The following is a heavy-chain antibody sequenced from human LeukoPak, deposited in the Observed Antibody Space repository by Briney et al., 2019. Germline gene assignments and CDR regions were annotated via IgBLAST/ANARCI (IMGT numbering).Heavy chain of an antibody. CDR2: IRSKIDGGAT. Sequence: GGSLRLSCAASGFNVNNAWMSWVRQAPGKGLEWVGRIRSKIDGGATDYAAPVKGRFTISRDDSKNTLYLQINSLKIEDTAMYYCYTSITDYWGQGTLVTVSS. CDR3: YTSITDY. J-gene: IGHJ4*02. V-gene: IGHV3-15*07. CDR1: GFNVNNAW. D-gene: IGHD2-21*01.